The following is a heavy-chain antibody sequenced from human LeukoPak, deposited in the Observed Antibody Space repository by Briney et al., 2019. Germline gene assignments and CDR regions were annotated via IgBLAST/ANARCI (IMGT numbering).Heavy chain of an antibody. CDR3: ARGAYYDILTGLTYYYYMDV. Sequence: PSETLSLTCTVSGGSISSYYWSWIRQPPGKGLEWIGEINHSGSTNYNPSLKSRVTISVDTSKNQFSLKLSSVTAADTAVYYCARGAYYDILTGLTYYYYMDVWGKGTTVTVSS. CDR1: GGSISSYY. CDR2: INHSGST. D-gene: IGHD3-9*01. J-gene: IGHJ6*03. V-gene: IGHV4-34*01.